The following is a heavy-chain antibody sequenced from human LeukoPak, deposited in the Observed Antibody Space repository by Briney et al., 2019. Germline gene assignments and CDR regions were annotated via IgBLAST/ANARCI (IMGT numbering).Heavy chain of an antibody. D-gene: IGHD1/OR15-1a*01. V-gene: IGHV1-46*01. CDR2: INPSGGST. J-gene: IGHJ4*02. Sequence: ASVKVTCKASGYTFTSYYMHWVRQAPGQGLEWMGIINPSGGSTSYAQKFQGRVTMTRDTSTSTVYMELSSLRSEDTAVYYCARDRGDWNNDGELLLWGQGTLVTVSS. CDR1: GYTFTSYY. CDR3: ARDRGDWNNDGELLL.